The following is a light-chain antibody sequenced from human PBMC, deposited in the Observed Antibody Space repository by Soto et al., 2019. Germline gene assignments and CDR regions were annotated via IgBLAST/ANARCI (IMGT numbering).Light chain of an antibody. V-gene: IGLV2-23*01. Sequence: QSVLTQPASVSGSPGQSITISCTGTSSDVGSYNLVSWYQQHPGKAPKVMIFEGSKRPSGVSNRFSGSKSGNTASLTISGLQAEDEADYYCWSFARSNTYVFGTGTKVTVL. CDR3: WSFARSNTYV. CDR2: EGS. J-gene: IGLJ1*01. CDR1: SSDVGSYNL.